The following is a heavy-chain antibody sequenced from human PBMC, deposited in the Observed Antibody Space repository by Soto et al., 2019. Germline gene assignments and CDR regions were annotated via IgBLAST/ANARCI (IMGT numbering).Heavy chain of an antibody. CDR2: ISGSGDST. D-gene: IGHD4-17*01. V-gene: IGHV3-23*01. J-gene: IGHJ4*02. Sequence: GGSLRLSCAASGFTFSSYAMSWVRQAPGKGLEWVSSISGSGDSTYYADSVKGRFTISRDNSKNTLYLQMNSLRAEDTAVYYCAKDTTVTKYYFDYWGQGTLVTVSS. CDR1: GFTFSSYA. CDR3: AKDTTVTKYYFDY.